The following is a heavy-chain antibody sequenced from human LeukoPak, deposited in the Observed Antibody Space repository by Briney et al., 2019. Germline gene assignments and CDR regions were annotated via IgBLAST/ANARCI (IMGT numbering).Heavy chain of an antibody. CDR3: ARDSSSPRVKYFQH. Sequence: SQTLSLTCTVSGGSIRTGNYYWSWIRQPAGKELQWIGRIFTSGSTNYNPSLKSRVTISVDTSKNQFSLKLSSVTAADTAVYYCARDSSSPRVKYFQHWGQGTLVTVSS. J-gene: IGHJ1*01. D-gene: IGHD6-6*01. V-gene: IGHV4-61*02. CDR1: GGSIRTGNYY. CDR2: IFTSGST.